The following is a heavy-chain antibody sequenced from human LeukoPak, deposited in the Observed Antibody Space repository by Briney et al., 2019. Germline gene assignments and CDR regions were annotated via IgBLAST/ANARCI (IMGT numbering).Heavy chain of an antibody. CDR1: GDSINNYY. D-gene: IGHD3-10*01. V-gene: IGHV4-4*07. Sequence: SETLSLTCTVSGDSINNYYWSWIRQPAGKGLEWIGRIYTSGSTNYNPSLKSRVTMSVDTSKNQFSLKLSSVTAADTAVYYCAVYGSGNAFDIWGQGTMVTVSS. J-gene: IGHJ3*02. CDR3: AVYGSGNAFDI. CDR2: IYTSGST.